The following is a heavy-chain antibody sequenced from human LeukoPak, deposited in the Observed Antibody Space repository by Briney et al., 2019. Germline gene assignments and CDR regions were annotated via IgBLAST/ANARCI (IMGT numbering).Heavy chain of an antibody. V-gene: IGHV4-34*01. CDR3: ARGLTAMVNAGKDY. J-gene: IGHJ4*02. CDR2: INHSGST. D-gene: IGHD5-18*01. CDR1: GGSISSYY. Sequence: SETLSLTCTVSGGSISSYYWSWIRQPLGKGLEWIGEINHSGSTNYNPSLKSRVTISVDTSKNQFSLKLSSVTAADTAVYYCARGLTAMVNAGKDYWGQGTLVTVSS.